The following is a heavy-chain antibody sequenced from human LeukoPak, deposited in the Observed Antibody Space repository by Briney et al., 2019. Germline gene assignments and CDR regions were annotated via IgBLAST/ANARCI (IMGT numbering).Heavy chain of an antibody. CDR3: ARGDDSGYYDYFDY. Sequence: GGSLRLSCAASGFTFSDYYMSWIRQAPGKGLEWVSYISGSGSTIYYTDSEGGRFTISRDNAKNSLYLQMNSLRAEDTAMYYCARGDDSGYYDYFDYWGQGAWSPSPQ. CDR2: ISGSGSTI. V-gene: IGHV3-11*01. J-gene: IGHJ4*02. CDR1: GFTFSDYY. D-gene: IGHD3-22*01.